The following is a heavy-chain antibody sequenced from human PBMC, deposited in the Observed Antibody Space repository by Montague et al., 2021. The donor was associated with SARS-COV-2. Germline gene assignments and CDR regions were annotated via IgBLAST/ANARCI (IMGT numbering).Heavy chain of an antibody. J-gene: IGHJ4*02. CDR3: ARQGGDIVVVSAIRGPYYFDY. Sequence: SETLSLTCTVSGGSISGSSYYWGWIRQPPGQGLEWIGTIYYGRSTYYNPSLKSRVTISVDTSKNQFSLKLSSVTAADTAVYYCARQGGDIVVVSAIRGPYYFDYWGQGTLVTVSS. CDR1: GGSISGSSYY. V-gene: IGHV4-39*01. CDR2: IYYGRST. D-gene: IGHD2-21*01.